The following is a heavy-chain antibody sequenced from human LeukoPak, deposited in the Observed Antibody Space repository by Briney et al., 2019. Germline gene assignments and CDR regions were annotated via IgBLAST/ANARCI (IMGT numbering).Heavy chain of an antibody. CDR1: GGSISSYY. J-gene: IGHJ4*02. D-gene: IGHD4-23*01. V-gene: IGHV4-59*01. CDR2: IYYRGST. Sequence: PSETLSHTCTVSGGSISSYYWSWIRQPPGKGLEWIGYIYYRGSTNYNPSLKSRVTISVDTSKNQFSLKLSSVTAADTAVYYCARDYGGKFDSWGQGTLVTVSS. CDR3: ARDYGGKFDS.